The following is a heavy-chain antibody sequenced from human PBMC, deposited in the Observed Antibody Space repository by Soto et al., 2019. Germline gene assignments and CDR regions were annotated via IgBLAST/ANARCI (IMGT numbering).Heavy chain of an antibody. CDR3: ASVKNWNDFDY. J-gene: IGHJ4*01. CDR2: IYYSGTT. CDR1: GGSISSYY. V-gene: IGHV4-59*01. D-gene: IGHD1-1*01. Sequence: XETLSLPCTVAGGSISSYYLSWIRQPPGKGLEWIGYIYYSGTTNYNPSLESRVTLSLDTSENQFSLRLSSVTAADTAVYYCASVKNWNDFDYWGQGTLVTVSS.